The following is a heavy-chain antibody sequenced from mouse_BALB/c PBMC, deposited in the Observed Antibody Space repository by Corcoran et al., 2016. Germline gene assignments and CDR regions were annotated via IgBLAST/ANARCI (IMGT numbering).Heavy chain of an antibody. D-gene: IGHD1-1*01. CDR2: INPYNGGT. Sequence: EVQLQQSGPELVKPGASMKISCKASGYSFTGYTMNWVKQSHGKNLEWIGLINPYNGGTSYNQKFKGKATLTVDKSSSTAYMELLSLTSEDFAVYYCARWGTLVATLYYAMDYWGQGTSVTVSS. J-gene: IGHJ4*01. V-gene: IGHV1-18*01. CDR1: GYSFTGYT. CDR3: ARWGTLVATLYYAMDY.